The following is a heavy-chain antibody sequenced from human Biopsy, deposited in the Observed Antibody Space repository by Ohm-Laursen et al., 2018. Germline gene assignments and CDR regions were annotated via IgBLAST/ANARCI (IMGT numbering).Heavy chain of an antibody. CDR1: GDSISSYY. V-gene: IGHV4-59*01. J-gene: IGHJ4*02. D-gene: IGHD4-23*01. CDR3: ARGSNDFGGLYFPR. CDR2: ISYTGYT. Sequence: TLSLTCTVSGDSISSYYWSWIRQPPGKGLEWIGHISYTGYTSYNAPLKSRVTISVDTSRNHFSLRLSSLTAADTAVYYCARGSNDFGGLYFPRWGQGTLLTVSS.